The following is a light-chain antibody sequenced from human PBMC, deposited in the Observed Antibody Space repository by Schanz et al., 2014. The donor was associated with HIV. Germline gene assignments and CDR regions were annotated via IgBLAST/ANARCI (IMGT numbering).Light chain of an antibody. Sequence: QSALTQPASVSGSPGQSITISCTGTSSDVGSYNLVSWYQQYPGKVPKLMIYEVNKRPSGVSNRFSGSKSGNTASLTISGLQAEDEADYYCAAWDDSLKGVVFGGGTKLTVL. CDR3: AAWDDSLKGVV. CDR2: EVN. V-gene: IGLV2-23*02. J-gene: IGLJ2*01. CDR1: SSDVGSYNL.